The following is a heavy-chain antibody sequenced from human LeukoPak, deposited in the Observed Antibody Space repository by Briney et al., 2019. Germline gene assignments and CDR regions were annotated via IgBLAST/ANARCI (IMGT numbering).Heavy chain of an antibody. V-gene: IGHV1-69*05. CDR3: ARRKWLVRSPKRALFDY. J-gene: IGHJ4*02. CDR2: IIPIFGTA. D-gene: IGHD6-19*01. Sequence: GASVKVSCEASGGTFSSYAISWVRQAPGQGLEWMGGIIPIFGTANYAQKFQGRVTMTRDTSISTAYMELSRLRSDDTAVYYCARRKWLVRSPKRALFDYWGQGTLVTVSS. CDR1: GGTFSSYA.